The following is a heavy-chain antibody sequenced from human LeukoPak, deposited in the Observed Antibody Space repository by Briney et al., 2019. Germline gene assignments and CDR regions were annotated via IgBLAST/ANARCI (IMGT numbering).Heavy chain of an antibody. V-gene: IGHV3-74*01. J-gene: IGHJ4*02. CDR3: ARVGGHCTSTSCPPPDY. Sequence: GGSLRLSCAASGFTFSTYWMHWVRQAPGKGLVWVSRINSDGSDTSNADSVKGRFTISRDNAKNTLYLQMNSLRVEDTAVYYCARVGGHCTSTSCPPPDYWGQGTLVTVSS. CDR2: INSDGSDT. D-gene: IGHD2-2*01. CDR1: GFTFSTYW.